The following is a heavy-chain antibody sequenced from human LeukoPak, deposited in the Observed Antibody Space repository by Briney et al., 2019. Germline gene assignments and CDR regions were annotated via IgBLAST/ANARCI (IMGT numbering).Heavy chain of an antibody. J-gene: IGHJ4*02. CDR1: GGSISSYY. CDR2: IYTSGST. D-gene: IGHD1-7*01. CDR3: ARHSVGGTTAAYYFDY. Sequence: SETLSVACTVSGGSISSYYWSWIRQPQGKGLEWIGYIYTSGSTNYDPSLKSRVTISVDTSKNQFSLKLSSVTAADTAVYYCARHSVGGTTAAYYFDYWGQGTLVTVSS. V-gene: IGHV4-4*09.